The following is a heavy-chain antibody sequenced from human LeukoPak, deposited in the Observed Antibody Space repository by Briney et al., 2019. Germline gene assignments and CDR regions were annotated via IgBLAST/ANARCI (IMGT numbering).Heavy chain of an antibody. CDR2: ISGSGGST. CDR1: GFTFSSYS. J-gene: IGHJ4*02. V-gene: IGHV3-23*01. D-gene: IGHD3-16*02. CDR3: AKAIESYDYVWGSYRPANYYFDY. Sequence: GGSLRLSCAASGFTFSSYSMNWVRQAPGKGLEWVSAISGSGGSTYYADSVKGRFTISRDNSKNTLYLQMNSLRAEDTAVYYCAKAIESYDYVWGSYRPANYYFDYWGQGTLVTVSS.